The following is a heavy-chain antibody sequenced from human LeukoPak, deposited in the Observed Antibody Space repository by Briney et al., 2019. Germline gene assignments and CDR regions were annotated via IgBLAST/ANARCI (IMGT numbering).Heavy chain of an antibody. J-gene: IGHJ4*02. CDR3: AREGGYYDSSGYLGY. CDR1: GGSISSSNW. CDR2: IYHSGST. D-gene: IGHD3-22*01. V-gene: IGHV4-4*02. Sequence: SETLSLTCAVSGGSISSSNWWSWVRQPPGKGLEWIGEIYHSGSTYYNPSLKSRVTISVDTSKNQFSLKLSSVTAADTAVYYCAREGGYYDSSGYLGYWGQGTLVTVSS.